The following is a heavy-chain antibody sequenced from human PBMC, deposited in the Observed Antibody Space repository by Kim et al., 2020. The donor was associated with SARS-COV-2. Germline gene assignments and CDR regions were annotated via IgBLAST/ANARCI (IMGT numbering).Heavy chain of an antibody. V-gene: IGHV4-31*03. J-gene: IGHJ4*02. Sequence: SETLSLTCTVSGGSISSGGYYWSWIRQHPGKGLEWIGYIYYSGSTYYNPSLKSRVTISVDTSKNQFSLKLSSVTAADTAVYYCAREIRRFDYGGQFDYWGQGTLVTVSS. CDR1: GGSISSGGYY. CDR2: IYYSGST. CDR3: AREIRRFDYGGQFDY. D-gene: IGHD4-17*01.